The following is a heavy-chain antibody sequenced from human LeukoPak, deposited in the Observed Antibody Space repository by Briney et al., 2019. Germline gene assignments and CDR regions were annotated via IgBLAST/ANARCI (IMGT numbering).Heavy chain of an antibody. V-gene: IGHV1-2*02. CDR3: ARVAPYGDYGDY. D-gene: IGHD4-17*01. CDR1: GYTFTSYG. CDR2: INPNSGGT. Sequence: ASVKVSCKASGYTFTSYGISWVRQAPGQGLEWMGWINPNSGGTNYAQKFQGRVTMTRDTSISTAYMELSRLRSDDTAVYYCARVAPYGDYGDYWGQGTLVTVSS. J-gene: IGHJ4*02.